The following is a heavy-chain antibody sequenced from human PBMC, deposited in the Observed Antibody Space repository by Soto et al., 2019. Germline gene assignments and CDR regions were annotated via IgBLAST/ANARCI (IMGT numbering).Heavy chain of an antibody. CDR1: GYTFTSYG. D-gene: IGHD2-21*02. CDR3: ARYRSTVTARGTDDY. CDR2: ISAYNGNT. J-gene: IGHJ4*02. V-gene: IGHV1-18*01. Sequence: GASGKVSCKASGYTFTSYGLTWGLQAPAQGLEWMGWISAYNGNTNYAQKLQGRVTVTTDTSTSTAYMELRSLRSDDTAVYYCARYRSTVTARGTDDYWGQGTLVLVSS.